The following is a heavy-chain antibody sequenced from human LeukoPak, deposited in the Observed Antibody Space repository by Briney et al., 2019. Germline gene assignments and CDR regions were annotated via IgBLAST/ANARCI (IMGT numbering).Heavy chain of an antibody. CDR1: GYSFSSYW. J-gene: IGHJ4*02. Sequence: GESLKISCKGSGYSFSSYWIGWVRQMPGKGLEWMGIIYPGDSDTRYSPSFQGQVTISADKSISTAYLQSSSLKASDTAMYYCARLGGMYRVGNTEVFFDYGGRGPLVTVSS. D-gene: IGHD1-26*01. V-gene: IGHV5-51*01. CDR3: ARLGGMYRVGNTEVFFDY. CDR2: IYPGDSDT.